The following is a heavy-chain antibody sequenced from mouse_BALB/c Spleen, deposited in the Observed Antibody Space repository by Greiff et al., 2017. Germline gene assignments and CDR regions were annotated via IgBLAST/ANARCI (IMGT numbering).Heavy chain of an antibody. CDR1: GFTFSSFG. CDR3: AREDRYDDAWFAY. CDR2: ISSGSSTI. V-gene: IGHV5-17*02. D-gene: IGHD2-14*01. Sequence: DVMLVESGGGLVQPGGSRKLSCAASGFTFSSFGMHWVRQAPEKGLEWVAYISSGSSTIYYADTVKGRFTISRDNPKNTLFLQMTSLRSEDTAMYYCAREDRYDDAWFAYWGQGTLVTVSA. J-gene: IGHJ3*01.